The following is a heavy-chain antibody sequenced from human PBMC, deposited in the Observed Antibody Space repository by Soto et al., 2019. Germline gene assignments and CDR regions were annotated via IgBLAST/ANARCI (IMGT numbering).Heavy chain of an antibody. CDR1: GGTFSSYA. V-gene: IGHV1-69*12. CDR2: IIPLFRTP. D-gene: IGHD4-17*01. J-gene: IGHJ6*02. Sequence: QVQLVQSGAEVKEPGSSVKVSCQASGGTFSSYALSWVRQAPGQGLEWMGGIIPLFRTPDYAQKFQGRVTITADESTSTAYMELGHLRSEDTAIYYCARDNGRPHLGGNYYYITDVWGQGTTITVSS. CDR3: ARDNGRPHLGGNYYYITDV.